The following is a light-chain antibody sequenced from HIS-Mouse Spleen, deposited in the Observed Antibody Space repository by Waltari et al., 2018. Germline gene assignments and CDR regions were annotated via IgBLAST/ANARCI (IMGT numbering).Light chain of an antibody. V-gene: IGLV2-14*03. CDR1: SSDVGGHNY. CDR3: SSYTSSSTLEVV. Sequence: QSALTQPASVSGSPGQSITISCTGTSSDVGGHNYVSWYQQHHGKAPKLMIYDVRNRPSGVSNRSSGSKSGNTASLTISGLQAEDEADYYCSSYTSSSTLEVVFGGGTKLTVL. CDR2: DVR. J-gene: IGLJ2*01.